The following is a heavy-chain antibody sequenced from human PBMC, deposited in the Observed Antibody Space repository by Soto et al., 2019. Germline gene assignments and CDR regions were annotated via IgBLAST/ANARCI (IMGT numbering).Heavy chain of an antibody. Sequence: GASVKVSCKASGGTFSSYAISWVRQAPGQGLEWMGWIIPIFGTANYAQKFQGRVKITADESTSTAYMELSSLRSEDTAVYYCAREASVIVVVVAAGVDAFDIWGQGTMVTVSS. CDR3: AREASVIVVVVAAGVDAFDI. J-gene: IGHJ3*02. D-gene: IGHD2-15*01. CDR2: IIPIFGTA. V-gene: IGHV1-69*13. CDR1: GGTFSSYA.